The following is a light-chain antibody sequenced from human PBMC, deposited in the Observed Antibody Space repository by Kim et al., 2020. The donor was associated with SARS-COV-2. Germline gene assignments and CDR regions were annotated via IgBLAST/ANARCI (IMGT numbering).Light chain of an antibody. CDR3: NSRDSNDNVV. Sequence: VALGQTVRITSQGDSLRSYYATWYQQQPGQAPILVIYGKNNRPSGIPDRFSGSSSGNTASLTITGTQAGDEADYYCNSRDSNDNVVFGGGTKVTVL. J-gene: IGLJ2*01. V-gene: IGLV3-19*01. CDR2: GKN. CDR1: SLRSYY.